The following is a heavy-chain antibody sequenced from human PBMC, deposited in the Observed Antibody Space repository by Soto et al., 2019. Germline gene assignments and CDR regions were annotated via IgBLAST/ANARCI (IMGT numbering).Heavy chain of an antibody. Sequence: GGSLRLSCAASGFTLSSYAMSWVRQAPGKGLEWVSGISGRGGSTYYADSVKGRLTISRDDSKNTLYLQMNSLRAEDTAVYYCAKDRIMLRGIFYFNSWGQGTLVTVSS. J-gene: IGHJ4*02. CDR3: AKDRIMLRGIFYFNS. V-gene: IGHV3-23*01. CDR1: GFTLSSYA. CDR2: ISGRGGST. D-gene: IGHD3-3*01.